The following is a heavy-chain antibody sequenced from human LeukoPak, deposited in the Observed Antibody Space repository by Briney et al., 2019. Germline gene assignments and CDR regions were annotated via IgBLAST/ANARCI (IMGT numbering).Heavy chain of an antibody. D-gene: IGHD3-22*01. CDR3: ARYGLSYDSSGYYPDYFDY. J-gene: IGHJ4*02. V-gene: IGHV4-59*10. CDR1: GGSISSYY. CDR2: IYTSGST. Sequence: WETLCLTCAVSGGSISSYYWRWIRQPAGKGLEWVGRIYTSGSTNYNPSLKRRVTMSVDTSKNQISLRLSSVPTADTAVYYCARYGLSYDSSGYYPDYFDYWGQGTLVTVSS.